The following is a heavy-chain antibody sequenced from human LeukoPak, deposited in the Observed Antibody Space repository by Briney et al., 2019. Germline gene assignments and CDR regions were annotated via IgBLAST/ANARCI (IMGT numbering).Heavy chain of an antibody. D-gene: IGHD5-12*01. V-gene: IGHV1-18*01. CDR2: ISAYNGNT. J-gene: IGHJ6*04. CDR1: GYTFTSYA. Sequence: ASVKVSCKASGYTFTSYAMNWVRQAPGQGLEWMGWISAYNGNTNYAQKLQGRVTMTTDTSTSTAYMELRSLRSDDTAVYYCARDPDSGYDYHYMDVWGKGTTVTVSS. CDR3: ARDPDSGYDYHYMDV.